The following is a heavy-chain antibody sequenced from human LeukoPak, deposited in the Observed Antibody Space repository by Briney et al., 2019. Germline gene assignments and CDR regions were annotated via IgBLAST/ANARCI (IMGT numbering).Heavy chain of an antibody. CDR2: IKQDGSEK. V-gene: IGHV3-7*01. CDR3: AREGGYSYEYYYYYMDV. J-gene: IGHJ6*03. Sequence: GGSLRLSCAASGFTFSSYWMSWVRQAPGKGLEWVANIKQDGSEKYYVDSVKGRFTISRDNAKNSLYLQMNSLRAEDTAVYYCAREGGYSYEYYYYYMDVWGKGTTVTVSS. CDR1: GFTFSSYW. D-gene: IGHD5-18*01.